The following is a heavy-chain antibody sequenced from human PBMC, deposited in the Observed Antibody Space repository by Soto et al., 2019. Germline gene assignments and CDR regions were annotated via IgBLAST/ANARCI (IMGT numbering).Heavy chain of an antibody. D-gene: IGHD6-19*01. CDR3: ARVEAVAGLYNYHGLDH. J-gene: IGHJ6*02. CDR1: VGTFSNYA. Sequence: QVQLVQSGAEVKKPWSSVKVSCKVSVGTFSNYALDWVRLAPGHVLECLGGIVPIFGTTYDTHNFQGRARSIADDSTTTAYLEMSSLRSKDTAIYYCARVEAVAGLYNYHGLDHWCQGTAVTVSS. CDR2: IVPIFGTT. V-gene: IGHV1-69*12.